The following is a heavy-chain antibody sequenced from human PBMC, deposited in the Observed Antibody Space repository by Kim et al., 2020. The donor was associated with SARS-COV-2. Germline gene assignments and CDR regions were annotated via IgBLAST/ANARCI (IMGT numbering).Heavy chain of an antibody. D-gene: IGHD5-12*01. CDR3: ARLEEGGNRGYSGYDET. CDR2: IYYSGST. V-gene: IGHV4-39*01. J-gene: IGHJ5*02. CDR1: GGSISSSSYY. Sequence: SETLSLTCTVSGGSISSSSYYWGWIRQPPGKGLEWIGSIYYSGSTYYNPSLKSRVTISVDTSKNQFSLKLSSVTAADTAVYYCARLEEGGNRGYSGYDETWGQGTLVTVSS.